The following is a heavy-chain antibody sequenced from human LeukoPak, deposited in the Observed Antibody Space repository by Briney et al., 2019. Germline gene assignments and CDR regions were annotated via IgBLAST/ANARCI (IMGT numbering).Heavy chain of an antibody. CDR3: ARLGVEVTIFHY. V-gene: IGHV3-30*02. J-gene: IGHJ4*02. CDR1: GFTFTSYG. CDR2: IRHDGNDK. Sequence: GGSLRLSCVASGFTFTSYGMHWVRQAPGKGLEWVALIRHDGNDKYYAETVKGRFTISRDNAKNSLYLQMNSLRDEDTAVYYCARLGVEVTIFHYWGQGTLVTVSS. D-gene: IGHD3-3*01.